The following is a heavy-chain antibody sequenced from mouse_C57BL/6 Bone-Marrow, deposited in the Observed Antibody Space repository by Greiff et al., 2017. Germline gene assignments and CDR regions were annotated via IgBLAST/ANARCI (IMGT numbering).Heavy chain of an antibody. Sequence: EVKVVESGGDLVKPGGSLKLSCAASGFTFSSYGMSWVRQTPDKRLEWVATISSGGSYTYYPDSVKGRFTIARDNAKNTLYLQMSSLKSEDTAMYYCARRDYSNYEGAMDYGGQGTSVTVSS. CDR2: ISSGGSYT. CDR1: GFTFSSYG. J-gene: IGHJ4*01. CDR3: ARRDYSNYEGAMDY. V-gene: IGHV5-6*02. D-gene: IGHD2-5*01.